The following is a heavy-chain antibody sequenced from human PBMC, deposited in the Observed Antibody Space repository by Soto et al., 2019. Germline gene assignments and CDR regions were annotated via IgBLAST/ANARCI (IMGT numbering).Heavy chain of an antibody. CDR1: VGTFSSYA. J-gene: IGHJ4*02. CDR3: WYYGSGSYYEDWYFDY. CDR2: IIPIFGTA. Sequence: QVQLVQSGAEVKKPGSSVKVSCKASVGTFSSYAISWVRQAPGQGLEWMGGIIPIFGTANYAQKFQGRVTITADESTSTAYMELSSLRFEDTAVYYCWYYGSGSYYEDWYFDYWGQGTLVTVSS. V-gene: IGHV1-69*01. D-gene: IGHD3-10*01.